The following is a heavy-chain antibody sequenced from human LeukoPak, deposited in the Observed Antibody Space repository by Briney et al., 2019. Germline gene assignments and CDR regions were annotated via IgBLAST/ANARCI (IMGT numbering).Heavy chain of an antibody. CDR1: DGSISDYK. V-gene: IGHV4-59*01. D-gene: IGHD3-3*01. CDR2: IYYSGST. J-gene: IGHJ6*03. Sequence: SETLSLTCTVSDGSISDYKWSWIRQPPGKGLEWIGYIYYSGSTNYNPSLKSRVTISVDTSKNQFSLKLSSVTAADTAVYYCAGGVGDFWSGYLRPSGYYYYYMDVWGKGTTVTVSS. CDR3: AGGVGDFWSGYLRPSGYYYYYMDV.